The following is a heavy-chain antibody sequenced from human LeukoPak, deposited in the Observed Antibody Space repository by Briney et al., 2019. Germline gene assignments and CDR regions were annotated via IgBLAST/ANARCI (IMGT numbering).Heavy chain of an antibody. J-gene: IGHJ2*01. CDR2: IYYSGST. CDR1: GVSISSYY. CDR3: ARLRTWGSGWYLDL. D-gene: IGHD7-27*01. V-gene: IGHV4-59*01. Sequence: SETLSLTCTVSGVSISSYYWTWIRQPPGQGLEWIGYIYYSGSTKYNPSLKSRVTISVDTSKNQFSLNLSSLTAADTAVYYCARLRTWGSGWYLDLWGRGTLVTVSS.